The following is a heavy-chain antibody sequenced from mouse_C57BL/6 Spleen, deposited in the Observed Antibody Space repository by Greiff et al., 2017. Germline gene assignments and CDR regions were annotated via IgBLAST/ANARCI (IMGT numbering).Heavy chain of an antibody. J-gene: IGHJ2*01. Sequence: VQLQQPGAELVMPGASVKLSCKASGYTFTSYWMHWVKQRPGQGLEWIGEIDPSDSYTNYNQKFKGKSTLTVDKSSSTAYMQLSSLTSEDSAVYYCARGLTGVDYWGQGTTLTVSS. CDR3: ARGLTGVDY. D-gene: IGHD4-1*01. V-gene: IGHV1-69*01. CDR1: GYTFTSYW. CDR2: IDPSDSYT.